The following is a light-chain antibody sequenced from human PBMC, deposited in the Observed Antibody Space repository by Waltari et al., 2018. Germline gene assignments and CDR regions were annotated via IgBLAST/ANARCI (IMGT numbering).Light chain of an antibody. V-gene: IGKV3-15*01. J-gene: IGKJ4*01. Sequence: EIVLTPSPVILSVSPGERTTLSCRASQSITSNLAWYQQKPGQSPRLLIYGASIRAAGIPARFSGSGSGTEFTLTISSLQSEDFAVYYCQQYNNWLPLTFGGGTKVEIK. CDR2: GAS. CDR1: QSITSN. CDR3: QQYNNWLPLT.